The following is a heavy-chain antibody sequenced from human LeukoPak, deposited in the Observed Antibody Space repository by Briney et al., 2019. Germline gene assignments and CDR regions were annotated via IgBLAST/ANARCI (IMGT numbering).Heavy chain of an antibody. CDR3: ARVGSDSSSWFTYFDY. Sequence: ASVKVSCKASGYTFTSYDINWVRQATGQGLEWMGWVNPNSGNTGYAQKFQGRVTMTRNTSISTAYMELSSLRSEDTAVYYCARVGSDSSSWFTYFDYWGQGTLVTVSS. J-gene: IGHJ4*02. D-gene: IGHD6-13*01. CDR1: GYTFTSYD. V-gene: IGHV1-8*01. CDR2: VNPNSGNT.